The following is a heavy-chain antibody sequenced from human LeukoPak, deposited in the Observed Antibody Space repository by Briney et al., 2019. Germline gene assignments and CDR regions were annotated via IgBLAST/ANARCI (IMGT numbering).Heavy chain of an antibody. D-gene: IGHD3-22*01. Sequence: GASVKVSCKASGYTFTSDAMHWVRQAPGQRLEWMGWINAGNGNTKYSQKFQGRVTITRDTSASTAYVELSSLRSEDTAVYYCARDRGGVNYYDSSGYYSGYWYFDLWGRGTLVTVSS. CDR1: GYTFTSDA. CDR3: ARDRGGVNYYDSSGYYSGYWYFDL. CDR2: INAGNGNT. J-gene: IGHJ2*01. V-gene: IGHV1-3*01.